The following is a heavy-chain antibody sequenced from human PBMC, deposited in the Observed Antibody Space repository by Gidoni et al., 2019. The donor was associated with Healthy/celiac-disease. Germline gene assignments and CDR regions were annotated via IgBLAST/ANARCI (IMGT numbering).Heavy chain of an antibody. J-gene: IGHJ4*02. CDR3: AKVHPFYDFWSGYYNLDYFDY. CDR1: GFTFSSYA. Sequence: EVQLLESGGGLVQPGGSLRLSCAASGFTFSSYAMSWVRQAPGKGLEWVSAISGSGGSTYYADSVKGRFTISRDNSKNTLYLQMNSLRAEDTAVYYCAKVHPFYDFWSGYYNLDYFDYWGQGTLVTVSS. V-gene: IGHV3-23*01. D-gene: IGHD3-3*01. CDR2: ISGSGGST.